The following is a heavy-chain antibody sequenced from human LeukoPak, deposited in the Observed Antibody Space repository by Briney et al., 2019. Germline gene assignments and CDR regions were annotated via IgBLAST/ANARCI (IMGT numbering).Heavy chain of an antibody. Sequence: PSETLSLTCTVSGGSISSYYWSWIRQPAGKGLEWIGRIYTSGSTNYNPSLKSRVTMSVDTSKNQFSLKLSSVTAADTAVYYGARGGTPVLYTYSGRDAWAQGTTVTVSS. D-gene: IGHD3-16*01. CDR2: IYTSGST. V-gene: IGHV4-4*07. CDR1: GGSISSYY. CDR3: ARGGTPVLYTYSGRDA. J-gene: IGHJ6*02.